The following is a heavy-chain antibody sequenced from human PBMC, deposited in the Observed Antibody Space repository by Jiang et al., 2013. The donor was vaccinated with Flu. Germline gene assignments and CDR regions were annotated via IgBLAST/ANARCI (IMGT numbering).Heavy chain of an antibody. CDR2: INPSGGST. Sequence: SGAEVKKPGASVKVSCKASGYTFTSYYMHWVRQAPGQGLEWMGIINPSGGSTSYAQKFQGRVTMTRDTSTSTVYMELSSLRSEDTAVYYCAREGLERWLQLSGNWFDPWGQGTLVTVSS. J-gene: IGHJ5*02. CDR3: AREGLERWLQLSGNWFDP. D-gene: IGHD5-24*01. V-gene: IGHV1-46*01. CDR1: GYTFTSYY.